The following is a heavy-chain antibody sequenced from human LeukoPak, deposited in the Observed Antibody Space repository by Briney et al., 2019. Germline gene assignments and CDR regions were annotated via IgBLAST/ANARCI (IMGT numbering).Heavy chain of an antibody. D-gene: IGHD6-6*01. CDR2: IYYTGST. CDR1: GGSINNYW. J-gene: IGHJ4*02. CDR3: ARGPYSSSSIDY. Sequence: SEALSLTCTVSGGSINNYWWSWIRQPPGKGLEWIGYIYYTGSTNYNPSLKSRVTMSVDTSKIQFSLKLSSVTTADTAVYFCARGPYSSSSIDYWGQGTLVTVSS. V-gene: IGHV4-59*01.